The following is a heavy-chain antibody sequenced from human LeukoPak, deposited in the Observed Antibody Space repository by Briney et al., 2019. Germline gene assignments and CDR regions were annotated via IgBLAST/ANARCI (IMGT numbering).Heavy chain of an antibody. J-gene: IGHJ4*02. CDR1: GYTFTSYA. V-gene: IGHV7-4-1*02. D-gene: IGHD6-13*01. Sequence: ASVKVSCKASGYTFTSYAMNWVRQAPGQGLEWMGWINTNTGNPTYAQGFTGRFVFSLDTSVSTAYLQISSLRAEDTAVYYCARDLRSSSWYYFDYWGQGTLVTVSS. CDR3: ARDLRSSSWYYFDY. CDR2: INTNTGNP.